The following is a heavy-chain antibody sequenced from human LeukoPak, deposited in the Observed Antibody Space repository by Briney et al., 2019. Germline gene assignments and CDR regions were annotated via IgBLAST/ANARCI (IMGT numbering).Heavy chain of an antibody. D-gene: IGHD1-26*01. J-gene: IGHJ2*01. V-gene: IGHV4-4*07. Sequence: TSETLSLTCTVSGGSISSYYWSWIRQPAGKGLEWIGRIYTSGSTNYNPSLNSRVTMSVDTSKNQFSLKLSSVTAADTAVYYCARVSYSYWYFDLWGRGTLVTVSS. CDR1: GGSISSYY. CDR3: ARVSYSYWYFDL. CDR2: IYTSGST.